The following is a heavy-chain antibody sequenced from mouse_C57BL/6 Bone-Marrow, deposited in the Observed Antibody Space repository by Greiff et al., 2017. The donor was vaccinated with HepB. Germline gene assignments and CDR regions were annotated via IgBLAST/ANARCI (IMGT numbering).Heavy chain of an antibody. CDR3: AIYYGSSSWFAY. J-gene: IGHJ3*01. CDR1: GYTFTSYW. D-gene: IGHD1-1*01. CDR2: IDPSDSYT. V-gene: IGHV1-50*01. Sequence: VQLQQPGAELVKPGASVKLSCKASGYTFTSYWMQWVKQRPGQGLEWIGEIDPSDSYTNYNQKFKGKATLTVDTSSSTAYMQLSSLTSEDSAVYYCAIYYGSSSWFAYWGQGTLVTVSA.